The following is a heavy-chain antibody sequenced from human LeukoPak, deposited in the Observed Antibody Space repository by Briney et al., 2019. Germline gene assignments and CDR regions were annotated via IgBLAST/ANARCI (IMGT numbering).Heavy chain of an antibody. D-gene: IGHD2-21*01. V-gene: IGHV3-23*01. J-gene: IGHJ4*02. CDR3: AKFIPTHLVVANYYFDY. CDR2: ISGSGGST. CDR1: GFTFSSYA. Sequence: GGSLRLSCAASGFTFSSYAMSWVRQAPGKGLEWVSAISGSGGSTYYADSVKGRFTISRDNSKNTLYLQMNSLRAEDTAVYYCAKFIPTHLVVANYYFDYWGQGTLVTVSS.